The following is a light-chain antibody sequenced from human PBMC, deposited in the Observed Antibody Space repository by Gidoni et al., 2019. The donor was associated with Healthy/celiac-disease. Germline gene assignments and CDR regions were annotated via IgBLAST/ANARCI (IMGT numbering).Light chain of an antibody. J-gene: IGKJ1*01. CDR2: AAS. CDR1: QGIRND. Sequence: DIQMTQSPSPLSASVGDRVTITCRASQGIRNDLAWYQQKPGKAPKRLIYAASRLQSGVPSRFSGSGSGTEFTLTISSLQPEDFATYYCLQHNSYPHPTWTFGQGTKVEIK. CDR3: LQHNSYPHPTWT. V-gene: IGKV1-17*01.